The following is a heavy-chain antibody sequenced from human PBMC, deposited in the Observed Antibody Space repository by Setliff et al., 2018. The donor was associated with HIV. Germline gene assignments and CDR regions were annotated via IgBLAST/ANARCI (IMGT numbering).Heavy chain of an antibody. Sequence: ASVKVSCKASGYIFSTYGISWVRQAPGQGLEWMGWISASNGNTHYAQKVQGRVTLATDTSTNTAYMELRSLRSDDTAVYYCAKTTPQHHYYYYVDVWGKGTTVTVSS. V-gene: IGHV1-18*01. J-gene: IGHJ6*03. D-gene: IGHD4-17*01. CDR1: GYIFSTYG. CDR3: AKTTPQHHYYYYVDV. CDR2: ISASNGNT.